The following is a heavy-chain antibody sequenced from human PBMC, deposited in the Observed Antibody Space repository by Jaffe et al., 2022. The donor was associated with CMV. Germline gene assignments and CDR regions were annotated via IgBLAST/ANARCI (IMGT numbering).Heavy chain of an antibody. V-gene: IGHV3-30*18. Sequence: QVQLVESGGGVVQPGRSLRLSCAASGFTFSSYGMHWVRQAPGKGLEWVAVISYDGSNKYYADSVKGRFTISRDNSKNTLYLQMNSLRAEDTAVYYCAKDNKVWYSSGWYGVNWFDPWGQGTLVTVSS. CDR2: ISYDGSNK. CDR1: GFTFSSYG. J-gene: IGHJ5*02. D-gene: IGHD6-19*01. CDR3: AKDNKVWYSSGWYGVNWFDP.